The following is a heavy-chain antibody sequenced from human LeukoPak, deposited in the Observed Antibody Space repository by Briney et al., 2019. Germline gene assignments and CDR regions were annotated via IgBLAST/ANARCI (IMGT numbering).Heavy chain of an antibody. J-gene: IGHJ6*03. Sequence: GGSLRLSCAASGFTFSSYAMHWVRQAPGKGLEWVSAISGSGGSTYYADSVKGRFTISRDNSKNTLYLQMNSLRAEDTAVYYCAKGAATSYLYYYYMDVWGKGTTVTVSS. CDR2: ISGSGGST. CDR3: AKGAATSYLYYYYMDV. D-gene: IGHD6-25*01. CDR1: GFTFSSYA. V-gene: IGHV3-23*01.